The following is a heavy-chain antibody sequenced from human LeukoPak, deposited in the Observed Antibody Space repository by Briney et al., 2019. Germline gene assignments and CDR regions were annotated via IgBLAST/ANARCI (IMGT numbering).Heavy chain of an antibody. CDR2: INWNGGST. V-gene: IGHV3-20*04. J-gene: IGHJ4*02. CDR3: AKGAGYSYGYVPYYFDY. CDR1: GFTFDDYG. D-gene: IGHD5-18*01. Sequence: GGSLRLSCAASGFTFDDYGMSWVRQAPGKGLEWVSGINWNGGSTGYADSVKGRFTISRDNAKNSLYLQMNSLRAEDMALYYCAKGAGYSYGYVPYYFDYWGQGTLVTVSS.